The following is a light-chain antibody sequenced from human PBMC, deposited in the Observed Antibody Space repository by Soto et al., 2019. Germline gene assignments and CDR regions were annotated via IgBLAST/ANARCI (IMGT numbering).Light chain of an antibody. V-gene: IGKV3-11*01. Sequence: EIVLTQSPATLSLSPGERATLSCRASQSVSSYLAWYQQKPGQAPRLLIYDASNRATGIPARFSGSESGTDFTLTISSLEPDDFAVYYCQQRSDWPYTFGGGTKVQIK. CDR2: DAS. J-gene: IGKJ4*01. CDR1: QSVSSY. CDR3: QQRSDWPYT.